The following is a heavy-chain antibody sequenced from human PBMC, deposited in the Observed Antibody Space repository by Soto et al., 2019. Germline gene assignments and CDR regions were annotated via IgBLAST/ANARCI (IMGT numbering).Heavy chain of an antibody. CDR1: GASISSGGYS. V-gene: IGHV4-30-2*01. D-gene: IGHD2-21*01. Sequence: PSETLYLTCAVSGASISSGGYSWSWIRQPPGKGLEWIGYIYHSGSTYYNPSLKSRVTISVDRSKNQFSLKLSSVTAADTAVYYCARGPPHSHWGQGTLVTVSS. CDR3: ARGPPHSH. CDR2: IYHSGST. J-gene: IGHJ4*02.